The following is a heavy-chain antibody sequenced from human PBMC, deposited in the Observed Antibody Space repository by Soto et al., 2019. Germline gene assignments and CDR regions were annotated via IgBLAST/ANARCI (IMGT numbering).Heavy chain of an antibody. Sequence: SETLSLTCTVSGGSISSGDYYWSWIRQPPGKGLEWIGYIYYSGSTYYNPSLKSRVTISADTSKNQFSLKLSSVTAADTAVYYCDRGVAATMTVVRFDPWGQGTLVTVSS. V-gene: IGHV4-30-4*01. CDR3: DRGVAATMTVVRFDP. J-gene: IGHJ5*02. CDR2: IYYSGST. CDR1: GGSISSGDYY. D-gene: IGHD3-22*01.